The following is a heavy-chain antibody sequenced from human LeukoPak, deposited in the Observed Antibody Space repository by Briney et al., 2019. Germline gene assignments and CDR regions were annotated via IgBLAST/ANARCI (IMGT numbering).Heavy chain of an antibody. CDR1: GFTLSPYS. J-gene: IGHJ3*02. V-gene: IGHV3-21*06. D-gene: IGHD3-22*01. CDR3: ARGDVDYYDSSGSVAFYI. Sequence: PGGSLSLSCATSGFTLSPYSMSWVRQAPGKGLEWVACISSSGSHTYYADSVKGRFIISRDNAKNSMSLHINSLRVEDTAMYFCARGDVDYYDSSGSVAFYIWGQGTRVTVSS. CDR2: ISSSGSHT.